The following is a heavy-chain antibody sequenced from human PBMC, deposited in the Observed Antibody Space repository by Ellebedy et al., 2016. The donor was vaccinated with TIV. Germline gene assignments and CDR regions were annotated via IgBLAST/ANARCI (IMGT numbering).Heavy chain of an antibody. CDR3: ARGSDYSNFVY. CDR1: GFTFSNDA. V-gene: IGHV3-23*01. Sequence: GGSLRLXXAASGFTFSNDAMNWVRQAPGKGLEWVSTISGSGGSTYYADSVKGRFTVSRDNAKNTLYLQMNSLRAEDTAVYYCARGSDYSNFVYWGQGTLVTVSS. CDR2: ISGSGGST. J-gene: IGHJ4*02. D-gene: IGHD4-11*01.